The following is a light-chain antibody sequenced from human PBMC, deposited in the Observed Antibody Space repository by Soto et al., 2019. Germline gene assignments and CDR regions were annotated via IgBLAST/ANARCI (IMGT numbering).Light chain of an antibody. J-gene: IGLJ3*02. V-gene: IGLV4-69*01. CDR3: QTWGTGIRV. CDR2: VNSDGSH. Sequence: QAVLTQSPSASASLGASVKLTCTLTGGHSSYAIAWHQQQPEKGPRYLMKVNSDGSHNKGDGIPDRFSGSSSGAERYLTISSLQSEDEADYYCQTWGTGIRVFGGGTKLTVL. CDR1: GGHSSYA.